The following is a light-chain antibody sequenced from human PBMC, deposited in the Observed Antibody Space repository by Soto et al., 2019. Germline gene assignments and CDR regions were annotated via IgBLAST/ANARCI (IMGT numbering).Light chain of an antibody. Sequence: QAVVTQSPSASASLGASVRLTCTLSSGHTNYAIAWHQQQPEKGPRFLMKVNSDGSLTKGDGLPDRFSGSSSGAERYLTISRLQSEDEADYYCQTWGTGIRVFGGGTKLTVL. CDR3: QTWGTGIRV. J-gene: IGLJ3*02. CDR1: SGHTNYA. V-gene: IGLV4-69*01. CDR2: VNSDGSL.